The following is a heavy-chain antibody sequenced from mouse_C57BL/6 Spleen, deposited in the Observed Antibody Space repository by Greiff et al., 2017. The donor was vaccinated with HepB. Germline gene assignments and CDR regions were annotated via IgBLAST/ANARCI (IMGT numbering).Heavy chain of an antibody. V-gene: IGHV1-55*01. CDR3: ANAYYSNYGYAMDY. CDR2: FYPGSGST. J-gene: IGHJ4*01. Sequence: VQLQQPGAELVKPGASVKMSCKASGYTFTSYWITWVKQRPGQGLEWIGDFYPGSGSTNYNEKFKSKATLTVDTSSSTAYMQLSSLTSEDSAVYYCANAYYSNYGYAMDYWGQGTSVTVSS. CDR1: GYTFTSYW. D-gene: IGHD2-5*01.